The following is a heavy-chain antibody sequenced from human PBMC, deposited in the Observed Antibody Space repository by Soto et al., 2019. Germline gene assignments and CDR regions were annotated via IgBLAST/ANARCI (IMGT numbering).Heavy chain of an antibody. CDR1: GASISGFY. J-gene: IGHJ5*02. D-gene: IGHD1-1*01. Sequence: PSETLSLTCTVSGASISGFYWIWIRKSAGKGLEWIGRIYATGTTDYNPSLKSRVMMSVDTSKKQFSLKLRSVTAADTAVYYCVRDGTKTLRDWFDPWGQGISVTVS. CDR2: IYATGTT. V-gene: IGHV4-4*07. CDR3: VRDGTKTLRDWFDP.